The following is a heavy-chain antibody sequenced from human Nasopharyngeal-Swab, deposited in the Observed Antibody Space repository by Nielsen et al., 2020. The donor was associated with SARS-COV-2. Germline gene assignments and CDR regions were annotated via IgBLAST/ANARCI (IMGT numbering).Heavy chain of an antibody. CDR2: VYPGNSEV. CDR1: GYSFVNHW. CDR3: ARRAARDGYNYEVDP. D-gene: IGHD5-24*01. V-gene: IGHV5-51*01. J-gene: IGHJ5*02. Sequence: GESLKISCMASGYSFVNHWIGWVRQEPGKGLEWVGMVYPGNSEVAYSPSFQGQITISADKSINTAYLQWSSLRASDTAMYFCARRAARDGYNYEVDPWGQGTLVTV.